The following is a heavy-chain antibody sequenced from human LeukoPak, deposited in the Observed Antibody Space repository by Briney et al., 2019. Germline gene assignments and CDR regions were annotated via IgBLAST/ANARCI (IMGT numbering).Heavy chain of an antibody. D-gene: IGHD6-19*01. CDR3: ARDSSSSSGWSDF. CDR2: IWYDGSNK. J-gene: IGHJ4*02. CDR1: GFTFSSYG. Sequence: PGGSLRLSCAASGFTFSSYGMHWVRQAPGKGLEWVAVIWYDGSNKYYADSVKGRFTTSRDNSKNTLYLQMSSLRAEDTAVYYCARDSSSSSGWSDFWGQGTLVTVSS. V-gene: IGHV3-33*01.